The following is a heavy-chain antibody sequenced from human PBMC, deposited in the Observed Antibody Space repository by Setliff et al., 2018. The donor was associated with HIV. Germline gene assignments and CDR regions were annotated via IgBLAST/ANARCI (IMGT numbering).Heavy chain of an antibody. D-gene: IGHD2-21*01. Sequence: GGSLRLSCAASGFTFADYAMHWVRQAPGKGLEWVSGISWNSGVMTYADSLKGRFTISRDNAKDSLYLQMNSLRPEDTALYYCARVRAGAYYFEYWGQGTLVTVSS. J-gene: IGHJ4*02. V-gene: IGHV3-9*01. CDR1: GFTFADYA. CDR2: ISWNSGVM. CDR3: ARVRAGAYYFEY.